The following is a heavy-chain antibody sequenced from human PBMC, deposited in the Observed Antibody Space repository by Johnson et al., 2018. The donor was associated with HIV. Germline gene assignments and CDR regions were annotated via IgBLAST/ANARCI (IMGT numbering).Heavy chain of an antibody. CDR2: ISYDGSNK. V-gene: IGHV3-30-3*01. Sequence: QVQLVESGGGLVQPGGSLRLSCAASGFTFSSYAMHWVRQAPGKGLEWVAVISYDGSNKYYADSVKGRFTISRDNSKNTLYLQMNSLRAEDTAVYYCARDLVPSDDAFDIWGQGTMVTVSS. J-gene: IGHJ3*02. CDR3: ARDLVPSDDAFDI. CDR1: GFTFSSYA.